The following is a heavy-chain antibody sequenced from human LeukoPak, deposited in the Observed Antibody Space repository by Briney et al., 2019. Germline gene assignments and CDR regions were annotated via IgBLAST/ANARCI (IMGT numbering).Heavy chain of an antibody. J-gene: IGHJ4*02. V-gene: IGHV4-39*01. CDR2: IYYSGST. CDR1: GGSISSSSYY. Sequence: PSETLSLTCTVSGGSISSSSYYWGWIRQPPGKGLEWIGSIYYSGSTYYNPSLKSRVTISVDTSKNQFSLKLSSVTAADTAVYYCASGLYYYDSSGLIRGYYFDYWGQGTLVTVSS. D-gene: IGHD3-22*01. CDR3: ASGLYYYDSSGLIRGYYFDY.